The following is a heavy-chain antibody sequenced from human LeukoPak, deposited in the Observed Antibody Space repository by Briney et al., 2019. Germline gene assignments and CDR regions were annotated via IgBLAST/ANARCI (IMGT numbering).Heavy chain of an antibody. D-gene: IGHD2-15*01. CDR2: INPNSGGT. CDR1: GYTFTGYY. CDR3: ARERAGLPIDY. J-gene: IGHJ4*02. V-gene: IGHV1-2*06. Sequence: ASVKVSCKASGYTFTGYYMHWVRQAPGQGLEWMGRINPNSGGTNYAQKFQGRVTMTRDTSISTAYMELSRVRSDDTAVYYCARERAGLPIDYWGQGTLVTVSS.